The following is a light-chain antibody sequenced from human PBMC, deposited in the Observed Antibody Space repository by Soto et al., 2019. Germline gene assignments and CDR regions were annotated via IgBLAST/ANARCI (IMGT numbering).Light chain of an antibody. Sequence: EIVLTQSPATLSVSPGERATLSCRASQSVGPNLVWYQQKFGQAPRLLIYGASNRATGIPDRFSGSGSGTDFTLTISRLEPEDFAVYYCQQYGSSGTFGQGTKVDIK. V-gene: IGKV3-20*01. CDR3: QQYGSSGT. CDR2: GAS. CDR1: QSVGPN. J-gene: IGKJ1*01.